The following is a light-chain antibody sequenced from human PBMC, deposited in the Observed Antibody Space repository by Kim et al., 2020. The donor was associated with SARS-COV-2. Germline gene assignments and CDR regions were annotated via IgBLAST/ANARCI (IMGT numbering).Light chain of an antibody. V-gene: IGKV3-20*01. J-gene: IGKJ3*01. CDR3: QQYGTSPCT. CDR1: QSVRSSS. Sequence: SPGERATLSCRASQSVRSSSLAWYQQKPGQAPRLLIYDASSRATGIPDRLSGSGSGTDFTLTISRLEPEDFAVYYCQQYGTSPCTFGPGTKVDIK. CDR2: DAS.